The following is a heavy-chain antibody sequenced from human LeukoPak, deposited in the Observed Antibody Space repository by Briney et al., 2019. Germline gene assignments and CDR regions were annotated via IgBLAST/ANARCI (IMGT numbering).Heavy chain of an antibody. D-gene: IGHD6-19*01. CDR1: GFTFSSYG. Sequence: GGSLRLSCAASGFTFSSYGMHWVRQAPGKGLEWVAVISYDGSNKYYADSVKGRFTISRDNSKNTLYLQMNSLRAEDTAVYYCAKRYNSGWRDAFDIWSQGTMVTVSS. CDR3: AKRYNSGWRDAFDI. CDR2: ISYDGSNK. J-gene: IGHJ3*02. V-gene: IGHV3-30*18.